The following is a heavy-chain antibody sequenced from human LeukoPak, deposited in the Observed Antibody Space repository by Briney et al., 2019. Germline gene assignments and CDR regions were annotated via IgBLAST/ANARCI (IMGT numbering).Heavy chain of an antibody. J-gene: IGHJ4*02. CDR2: IYYSGST. Sequence: PSETLSLTCTVSGGSTSSYYWSWIRQPPGKGLEWIGYIYYSGSTNYNPSLKSRGTISVDASKNQFSLKLSSVTAADTAVYYCARADYDILTGYYENEYYFDYWGQGTLVTVSS. D-gene: IGHD3-9*01. CDR1: GGSTSSYY. V-gene: IGHV4-59*01. CDR3: ARADYDILTGYYENEYYFDY.